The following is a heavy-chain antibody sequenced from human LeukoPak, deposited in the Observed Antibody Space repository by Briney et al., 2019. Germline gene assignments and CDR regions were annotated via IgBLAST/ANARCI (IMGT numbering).Heavy chain of an antibody. CDR3: ARIGSTSLGIDY. V-gene: IGHV1-8*03. D-gene: IGHD2-2*01. Sequence: ASVKVSCKASGYTFTSYDINWVRQATGQGLEWMGWMNPNSGNTGYAQKFQGRVTITTDESTSTAYMELSSLRSEDTAVYYCARIGSTSLGIDYWGQGTLVTVSS. CDR2: MNPNSGNT. CDR1: GYTFTSYD. J-gene: IGHJ4*02.